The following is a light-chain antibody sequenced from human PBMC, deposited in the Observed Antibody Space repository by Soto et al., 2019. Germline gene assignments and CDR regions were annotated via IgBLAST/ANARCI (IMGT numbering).Light chain of an antibody. CDR2: EVD. CDR3: SSYAGSNNFV. J-gene: IGLJ1*01. CDR1: SSVVGFYNY. V-gene: IGLV2-8*01. Sequence: QSALTQPASMSGSPGQAITISCPGTSSVVGFYNYVSWYQQQHPGKAPKLMIYEVDNRPSGGPDRFSASKSGNTASLTVSGLQAEDEADYYCSSYAGSNNFVFGTGTKV.